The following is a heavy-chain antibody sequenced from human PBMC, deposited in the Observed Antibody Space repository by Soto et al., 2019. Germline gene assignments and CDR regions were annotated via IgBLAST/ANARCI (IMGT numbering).Heavy chain of an antibody. CDR2: IFPKFGTT. V-gene: IGHV1-69*01. CDR1: GDTDTNYV. J-gene: IGHJ6*02. Sequence: KVSCKASGDTDTNYVISWVRQAPGQGLEWMGGIFPKFGTTYSAQKLQDRLTITADESTSTVYMQLSSLRLDDTAVYYCEAEMTFGKLSVVWGQGTTVTVSS. CDR3: EAEMTFGKLSVV. D-gene: IGHD3-16*02.